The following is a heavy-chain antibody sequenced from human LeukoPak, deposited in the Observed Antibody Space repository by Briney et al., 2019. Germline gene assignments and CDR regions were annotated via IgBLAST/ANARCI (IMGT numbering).Heavy chain of an antibody. CDR2: ISPSVGTT. D-gene: IGHD3-10*01. V-gene: IGHV1-46*04. J-gene: IGHJ5*02. CDR1: GYTFTSYY. CDR3: ARIGDYGSGSEGFDP. Sequence: ASVKVSCKASGYTFTSYYIHWVRQAPGQVLEWMGIISPSVGTTTYAQKLEGRVTMTRDTSTTTVYIELRSLRSEDTAVYYCARIGDYGSGSEGFDPWGQGTLVTVSS.